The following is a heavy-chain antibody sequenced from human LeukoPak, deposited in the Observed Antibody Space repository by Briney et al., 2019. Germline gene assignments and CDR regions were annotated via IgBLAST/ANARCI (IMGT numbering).Heavy chain of an antibody. D-gene: IGHD4-17*01. Sequence: GGSLRLSCAASGFTFSSYAMSWVRQAPGKGLEWVSAISGSGGSTYYADSVKGRFTISRDNAKNSLYLQMNSLRAEDTAVYYCARDSGEEYYFDYWGQGTLVTVSS. CDR1: GFTFSSYA. V-gene: IGHV3-23*01. CDR3: ARDSGEEYYFDY. J-gene: IGHJ4*02. CDR2: ISGSGGST.